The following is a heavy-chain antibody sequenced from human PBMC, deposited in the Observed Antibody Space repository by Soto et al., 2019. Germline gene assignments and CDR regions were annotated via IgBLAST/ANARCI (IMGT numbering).Heavy chain of an antibody. CDR3: ARDSEATFGGVIVIPNWFDP. Sequence: QVQLVESGGGVVQPGRSLRLSCAASGFTFSSYARHWVRQAPGKGLEWVAVISYDGSNKYYADSVKGRFTISRDNSKNTLYLQMNSLRAEDTAVYYCARDSEATFGGVIVIPNWFDPWGQGTLVTVSS. CDR1: GFTFSSYA. V-gene: IGHV3-30-3*01. D-gene: IGHD3-16*02. CDR2: ISYDGSNK. J-gene: IGHJ5*02.